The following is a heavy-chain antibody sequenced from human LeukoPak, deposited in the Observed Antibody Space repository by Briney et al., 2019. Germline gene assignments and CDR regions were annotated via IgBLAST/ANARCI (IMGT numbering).Heavy chain of an antibody. J-gene: IGHJ4*02. CDR1: GYTFTGYH. V-gene: IGHV1-2*06. Sequence: ASVKVSCKASGYTFTGYHMHWVRQAPGQGLEWMGRINPNSGDTNYAQKFQGRVAMTRDTSISTAFMELTRLRSDDTAVYYCARTHITMVRGVIITLYFDYWGQGTLVTVSS. D-gene: IGHD3-10*01. CDR2: INPNSGDT. CDR3: ARTHITMVRGVIITLYFDY.